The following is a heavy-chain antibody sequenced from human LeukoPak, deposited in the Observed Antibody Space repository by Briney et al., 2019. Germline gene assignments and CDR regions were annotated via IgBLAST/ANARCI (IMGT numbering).Heavy chain of an antibody. D-gene: IGHD3-22*01. CDR1: GGSIIGSTSY. CDR2: INYSGST. Sequence: SETLSLTCTVSGGSIIGSTSYWGWIRQPPGKGLDWIGIINYSGSTYYNPSLRSRVTISVDTSKNQFSLKLNSVTASDTAVYYCARGYDYRGKGTLVTVSS. V-gene: IGHV4-39*01. J-gene: IGHJ4*02. CDR3: ARGYDY.